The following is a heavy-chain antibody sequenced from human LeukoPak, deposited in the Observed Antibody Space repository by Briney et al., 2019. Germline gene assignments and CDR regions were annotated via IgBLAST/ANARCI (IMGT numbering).Heavy chain of an antibody. CDR3: ARDETDYCGNLEGAFDI. V-gene: IGHV1-69*05. J-gene: IGHJ3*02. CDR1: GGTFISYA. Sequence: SVKVSCKASGGTFISYAISWVRQAPGQGLEWMGGSIPIFGTANYAQKFQGRVTITTDESTRTAYMELSSLRSEETAVYYCARDETDYCGNLEGAFDIWGQGTMVSVFS. D-gene: IGHD4-23*01. CDR2: SIPIFGTA.